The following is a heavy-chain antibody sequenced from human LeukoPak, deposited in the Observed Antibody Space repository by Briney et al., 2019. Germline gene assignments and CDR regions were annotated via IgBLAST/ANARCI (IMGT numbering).Heavy chain of an antibody. D-gene: IGHD1-26*01. CDR2: ISSRTSNI. CDR3: VRDSSGSYYVDAFDI. V-gene: IGHV3-21*01. Sequence: GGSLRLSCAASGFPFNAYWMTWVRQAPGKGLEWVSSISSRTSNIYYADSVKGRFTISRDDAKSSLYLQMNSLRAEDTALYYCVRDSSGSYYVDAFDIWGQGTMVTVSS. CDR1: GFPFNAYW. J-gene: IGHJ3*02.